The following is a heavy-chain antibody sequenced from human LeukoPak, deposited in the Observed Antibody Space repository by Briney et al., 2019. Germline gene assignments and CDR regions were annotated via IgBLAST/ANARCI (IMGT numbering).Heavy chain of an antibody. D-gene: IGHD2-15*01. Sequence: PGGSLRLSCAASGFTVSSNYMSWVRQAPGKGLEWVSVIYSGGSTYYADSVKGRFTISRHNSKNTLYLQMNSLRAEDTAVYYCATEGNRSGGSCQDAFDIWGQGRMVTVSS. CDR2: IYSGGST. J-gene: IGHJ3*02. CDR1: GFTVSSNY. CDR3: ATEGNRSGGSCQDAFDI. V-gene: IGHV3-53*04.